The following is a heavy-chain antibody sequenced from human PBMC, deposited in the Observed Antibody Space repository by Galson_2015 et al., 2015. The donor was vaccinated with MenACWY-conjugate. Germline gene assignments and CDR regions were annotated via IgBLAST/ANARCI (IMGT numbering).Heavy chain of an antibody. V-gene: IGHV3-23*01. CDR3: AKDLATPPFYCSGTDV. J-gene: IGHJ6*02. CDR1: RFTFNSYA. CDR2: ISGSGGST. Sequence: SLRLSCAASRFTFNSYAMSWVRQAPGKGLEWVSGISGSGGSTYYADSVKGRITISRDNSKNTLYLQMNSLRAEDTAVYYCAKDLATPPFYCSGTDVWALGTTVNVPS.